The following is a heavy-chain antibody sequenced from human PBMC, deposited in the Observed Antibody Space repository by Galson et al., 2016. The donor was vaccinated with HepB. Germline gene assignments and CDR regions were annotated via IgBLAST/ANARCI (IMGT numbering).Heavy chain of an antibody. CDR1: GFTFSSYS. V-gene: IGHV3-21*01. D-gene: IGHD3-10*01. Sequence: SLRLSCAASGFTFSSYSMNWPRQAPGKGLEWVSYISATSGDIYYADSMKGRFTIPRDNARNSLYLQMNSLRAEDTAVYYCARDPLRYYGPGSYPQYWGLGTLVTVSS. CDR3: ARDPLRYYGPGSYPQY. CDR2: ISATSGDI. J-gene: IGHJ4*02.